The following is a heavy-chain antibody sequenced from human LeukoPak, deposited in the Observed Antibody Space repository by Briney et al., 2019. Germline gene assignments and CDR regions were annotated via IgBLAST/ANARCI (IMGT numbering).Heavy chain of an antibody. CDR1: GGSISSSSYY. V-gene: IGHV4-39*07. J-gene: IGHJ4*02. D-gene: IGHD6-19*01. CDR3: AADPSGWFAFDY. Sequence: SETLSLTCTVSGGSISSSSYYWGWIRQPPGKGLEWIGSIHYSGSTNYNPSLKSRVTMSVDTSKNQFSLKLSSVTAADTAVYYCAADPSGWFAFDYWGQGTLVTVSS. CDR2: IHYSGST.